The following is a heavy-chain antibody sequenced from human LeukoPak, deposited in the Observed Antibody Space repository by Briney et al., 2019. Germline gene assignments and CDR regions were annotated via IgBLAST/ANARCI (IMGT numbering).Heavy chain of an antibody. CDR2: IYYSGST. J-gene: IGHJ4*02. D-gene: IGHD3-10*01. CDR3: ARPVRGYYFDY. Sequence: SETLSLTCTVSGGPISSSSYYWGWIRQPPGKGLEWIGSIYYSGSTYYNPSLKSRVTISVDTSKNQFSLKLSSVTAADTAVYYCARPVRGYYFDYWGQGTLVTVSS. CDR1: GGPISSSSYY. V-gene: IGHV4-39*01.